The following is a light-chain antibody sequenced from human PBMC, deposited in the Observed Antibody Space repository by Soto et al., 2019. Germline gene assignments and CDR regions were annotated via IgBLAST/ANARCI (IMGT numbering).Light chain of an antibody. Sequence: EIVMTQSPATLSVSPGERATLSCRASQSVTSNLAWYQQKPGQAPRLLIYGASTWATGIPDRFSGSGSGTDFTLTISGLQSEDSAVYFCQQYNNWPFSFGQGTRLEL. CDR2: GAS. CDR3: QQYNNWPFS. CDR1: QSVTSN. V-gene: IGKV3D-15*01. J-gene: IGKJ5*01.